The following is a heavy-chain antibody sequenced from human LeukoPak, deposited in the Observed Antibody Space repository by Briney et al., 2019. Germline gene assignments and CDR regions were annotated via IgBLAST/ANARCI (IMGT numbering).Heavy chain of an antibody. D-gene: IGHD2-2*01. CDR3: ACYDCGDY. CDR2: INTNTGSP. V-gene: IGHV7-4-1*02. Sequence: ASVKVSCKASGYTFTNYGINWVRQPPGQGLEWMGWINTNTGSPAYAQAFTGRFVFSLDTSVSTAYLQISSLKAEDTAMYYCACYDCGDYWGQGTLVTVSS. CDR1: GYTFTNYG. J-gene: IGHJ4*02.